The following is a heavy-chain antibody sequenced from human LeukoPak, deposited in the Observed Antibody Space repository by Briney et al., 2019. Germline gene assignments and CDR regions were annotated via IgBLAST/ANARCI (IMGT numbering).Heavy chain of an antibody. D-gene: IGHD6-13*01. CDR2: IYYSGST. CDR3: ARRRRSSSWRAFDI. CDR1: GGSISSYY. J-gene: IGHJ3*02. V-gene: IGHV4-59*12. Sequence: SETLSLTCTVSGGSISSYYWSWIRQPPGKGLEWIGYIYYSGSTNYNPSLKSRVTISVDTSKNQFSLKLSSVTAADTAVYYCARRRRSSSWRAFDIWGQGTMVTVSS.